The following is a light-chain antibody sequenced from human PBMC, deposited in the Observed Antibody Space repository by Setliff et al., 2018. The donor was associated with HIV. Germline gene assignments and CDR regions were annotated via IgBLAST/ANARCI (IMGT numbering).Light chain of an antibody. CDR3: SSYTSSSTPALV. CDR1: SSDVGGYNY. Sequence: QSALTQPASVSGSPGQSITISCTGTSSDVGGYNYVSWYQQHPGKAPKLMIYEVSNRPSGVSNRFSGSKSGNTASLTISGLQAEDEADYYCSSYTSSSTPALVFGTGTKGTV. V-gene: IGLV2-14*01. CDR2: EVS. J-gene: IGLJ1*01.